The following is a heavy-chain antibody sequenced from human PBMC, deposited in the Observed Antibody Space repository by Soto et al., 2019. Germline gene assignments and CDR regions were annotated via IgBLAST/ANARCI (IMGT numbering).Heavy chain of an antibody. CDR2: ISYDGSNK. V-gene: IGHV3-30-3*01. Sequence: GGSLRLSCAASGFTFSSYAMHWVRQAPGKGLEWVAVISYDGSNKYYADSVKGRFTISRDNSKNTLYLQMNSLRAEDTAVYYCARDIRYCSGGSCYSGFDYWGQGTLVTVSS. D-gene: IGHD2-15*01. CDR3: ARDIRYCSGGSCYSGFDY. CDR1: GFTFSSYA. J-gene: IGHJ4*02.